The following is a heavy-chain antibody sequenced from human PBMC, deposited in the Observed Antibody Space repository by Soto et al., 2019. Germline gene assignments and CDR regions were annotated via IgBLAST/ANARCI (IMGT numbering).Heavy chain of an antibody. CDR1: GYTFIAYY. J-gene: IGHJ4*02. CDR2: IRPNSGDT. Sequence: GASVKVSCKASGYTFIAYYIHWVRQAPGRGLEWLGWIRPNSGDTKYAQKFQGSVTMTSDTSSGTAFLDLSKLTSDDTAIYYCARDQGGWRSQVPFDYWGQGTQVTVSS. CDR3: ARDQGGWRSQVPFDY. V-gene: IGHV1-2*04. D-gene: IGHD6-19*01.